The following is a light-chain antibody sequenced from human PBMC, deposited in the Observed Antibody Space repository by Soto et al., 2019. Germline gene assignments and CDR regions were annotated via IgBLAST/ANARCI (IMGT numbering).Light chain of an antibody. J-gene: IGLJ1*01. CDR1: SSSIGAGYE. CDR2: GNG. Sequence: QCVLTKPPSGSGAAGRRVPISCSGTSSSIGAGYEVHWYHQLPGTAPKLVVSGNGNRPSGVPDRLSASKSGTSASLAVTGLQAVDEADYYCQSYDSSLSGYVFGTGTKVTVI. V-gene: IGLV1-40*01. CDR3: QSYDSSLSGYV.